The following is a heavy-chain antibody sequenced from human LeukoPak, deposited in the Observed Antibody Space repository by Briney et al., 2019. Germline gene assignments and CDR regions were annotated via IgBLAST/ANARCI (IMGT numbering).Heavy chain of an antibody. CDR2: IWYDGSNK. CDR1: GFTFSSYG. D-gene: IGHD1-14*01. V-gene: IGHV3-33*01. Sequence: GGSLRLSCAASGFTFSSYGMHWVRQAPGKGLEWVAVIWYDGSNKYYADSVKGRFTISRDNSKNTLYLQMNSLRAEDTAVYYCARETQVTARYYYGMDVWGQGTTVTASS. J-gene: IGHJ6*02. CDR3: ARETQVTARYYYGMDV.